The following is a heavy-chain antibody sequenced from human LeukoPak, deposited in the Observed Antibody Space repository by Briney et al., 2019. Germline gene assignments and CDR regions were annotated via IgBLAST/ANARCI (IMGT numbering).Heavy chain of an antibody. CDR2: IYSGGST. Sequence: GGPLSFSVAASGFTVGGIYWSGSARVQGKGLEWVSVIYSGGSTYYADSVKGRFTISRDNSKNTLYLQMNSLRAEDTAVYYCALADAFDIWGQGTMVTVSS. CDR1: GFTVGGIY. CDR3: ALADAFDI. J-gene: IGHJ3*02. V-gene: IGHV3-53*01.